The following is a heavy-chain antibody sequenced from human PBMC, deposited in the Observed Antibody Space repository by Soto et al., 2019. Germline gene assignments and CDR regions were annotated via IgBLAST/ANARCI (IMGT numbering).Heavy chain of an antibody. CDR2: MYHSGTF. CDR1: GGSIGGVGYS. V-gene: IGHV4-30-2*01. J-gene: IGHJ5*02. Sequence: SETLSLTCAVSGGSIGGVGYSWSWIRQLPGGGLEWIGYMYHSGTFLKSPSLKTRLTMSLDMSKNQFSLTLNSMTAADTAVYYCARAQFYSGSGNYNNLMFDAWGQGIQVTVSS. CDR3: ARAQFYSGSGNYNNLMFDA. D-gene: IGHD3-10*01.